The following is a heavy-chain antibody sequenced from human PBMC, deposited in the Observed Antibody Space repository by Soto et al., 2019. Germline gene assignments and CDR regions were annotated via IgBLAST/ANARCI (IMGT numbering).Heavy chain of an antibody. Sequence: QVQLVQSGAEVKKPGASVKVSCKASGYTFTGYYMHWVRQAPGQGLEWMGWINPNSGGTNYAQKFQGWVTMTRDTSISTAYMELSRLRSDDTAVSYCAREIGDKGDYDSSGYYYYYGMDVWGQGTTVTVSS. D-gene: IGHD3-22*01. V-gene: IGHV1-2*04. CDR1: GYTFTGYY. CDR2: INPNSGGT. J-gene: IGHJ6*02. CDR3: AREIGDKGDYDSSGYYYYYGMDV.